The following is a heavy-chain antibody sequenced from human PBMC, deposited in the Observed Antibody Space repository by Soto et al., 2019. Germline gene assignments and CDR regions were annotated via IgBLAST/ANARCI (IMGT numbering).Heavy chain of an antibody. CDR2: ISAYNGNT. D-gene: IGHD3-3*01. Sequence: ASVKVSCKASGYTFTSYGISWVRQAPGQGLEWMGWISAYNGNTNYAQKLQGRVTMTTDTSTSTAYMELRSLRSDDTAVYYCARGVELGYLEMGADAFDIWGQGTMVTVSS. CDR3: ARGVELGYLEMGADAFDI. CDR1: GYTFTSYG. V-gene: IGHV1-18*01. J-gene: IGHJ3*02.